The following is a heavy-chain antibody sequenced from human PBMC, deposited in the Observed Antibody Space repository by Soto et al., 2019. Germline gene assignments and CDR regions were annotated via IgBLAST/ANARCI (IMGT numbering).Heavy chain of an antibody. CDR3: ATGLRFLEWLQDDFDY. Sequence: SVKVSCKASGGTFRSYTISWVRQAPGQGLEWMGRIIPILGIANYAQKFQGRVTITADKSTSTAYMELSSLRSEDTAVYYCATGLRFLEWLQDDFDYWGQGTLVTVSS. J-gene: IGHJ4*02. CDR2: IIPILGIA. D-gene: IGHD3-3*01. CDR1: GGTFRSYT. V-gene: IGHV1-69*02.